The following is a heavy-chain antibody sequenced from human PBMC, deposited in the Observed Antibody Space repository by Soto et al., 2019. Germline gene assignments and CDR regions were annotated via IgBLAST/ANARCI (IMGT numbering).Heavy chain of an antibody. CDR2: ISGSGGRT. CDR1: GFTFSSYA. V-gene: IGHV3-23*01. J-gene: IGHJ4*02. D-gene: IGHD3-3*01. CDR3: AKHPRAQNDFWSRIDY. Sequence: PGGSLRLSCAASGFTFSSYAMSWVRQAPGKGLEWVSAISGSGGRTYYADSVKGRFTISRDNSKNTLYLQMNSLRAEDTAVYYCAKHPRAQNDFWSRIDYWGPGSLITVSS.